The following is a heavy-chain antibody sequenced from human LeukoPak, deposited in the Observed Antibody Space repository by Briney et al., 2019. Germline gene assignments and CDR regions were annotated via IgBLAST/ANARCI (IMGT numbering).Heavy chain of an antibody. J-gene: IGHJ4*02. CDR1: GGSISSGDYY. D-gene: IGHD2-21*01. V-gene: IGHV4-31*03. Sequence: SSETLSLTCTVSGGSISSGDYYWSWIRQHPGKGLEWIGYIYYGGNTYYNPSLKSRVTISLDTSKNKFSLKLSSVTAADTAVYYCASGGALIATLAYWGLGTLVTVSS. CDR3: ASGGALIATLAY. CDR2: IYYGGNT.